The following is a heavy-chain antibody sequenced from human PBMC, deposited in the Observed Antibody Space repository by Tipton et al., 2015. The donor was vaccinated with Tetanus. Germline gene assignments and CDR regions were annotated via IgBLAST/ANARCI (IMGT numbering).Heavy chain of an antibody. J-gene: IGHJ1*01. V-gene: IGHV4-4*07. Sequence: GLVKPSETLSLTCTVSGGSISSYYWSRIRQPAGKGLEWIGRIYTSGSTNYNSSLWSRVTISLDTSKNQFSLKLSSVTAADTAVYYCVANDGGLEHGQHWGQGTLVTVSS. CDR2: IYTSGST. CDR3: VANDGGLEHGQH. D-gene: IGHD2-8*01. CDR1: GGSISSYY.